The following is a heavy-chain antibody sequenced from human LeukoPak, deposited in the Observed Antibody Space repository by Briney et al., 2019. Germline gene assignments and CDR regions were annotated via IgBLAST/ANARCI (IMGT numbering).Heavy chain of an antibody. CDR1: GFTFSSYS. CDR2: ISSSSSYI. Sequence: PGGSLRLSCAASGFTFSSYSMNWVRQAPGKGLEWGSSISSSSSYIYYADSVKGRFTISRDNARNSLYLQMNSLRAEDTAVYYCARAPTYCSSTSCYRLRSIEPGDYWGQGTLVTVSS. V-gene: IGHV3-21*01. D-gene: IGHD2-2*01. J-gene: IGHJ4*02. CDR3: ARAPTYCSSTSCYRLRSIEPGDY.